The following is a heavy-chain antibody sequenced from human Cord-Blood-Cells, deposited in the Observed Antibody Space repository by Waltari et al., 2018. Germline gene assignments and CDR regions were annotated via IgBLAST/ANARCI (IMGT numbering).Heavy chain of an antibody. CDR2: ISYDGSNK. J-gene: IGHJ4*02. D-gene: IGHD6-13*01. Sequence: QVQLVESGGGVVQPGRSLRLSCAASGFPLSSSGLPWVRQAPGKGLEWVAVISYDGSNKYYADSVKGRFTISRDNSKNTLYLQMNSLRAEDTAVYYCAKDSAAAGDYWGQGTLVTVSS. CDR3: AKDSAAAGDY. V-gene: IGHV3-30*18. CDR1: GFPLSSSG.